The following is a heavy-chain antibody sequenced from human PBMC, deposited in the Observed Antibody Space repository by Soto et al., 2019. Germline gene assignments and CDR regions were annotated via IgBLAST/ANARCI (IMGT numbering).Heavy chain of an antibody. CDR3: ARHTRALFDY. CDR1: GGSISSSSYY. Sequence: SETLSLTCTVSGGSISSSSYYWGWIRQPPGKGLEWIGSIYYSGSTYYNPSLKSRVTISVDTSKNQFSLKLSSVTAADTAVYYCARHTRALFDYWGQGTLVTVSS. V-gene: IGHV4-39*01. D-gene: IGHD3-3*01. CDR2: IYYSGST. J-gene: IGHJ4*02.